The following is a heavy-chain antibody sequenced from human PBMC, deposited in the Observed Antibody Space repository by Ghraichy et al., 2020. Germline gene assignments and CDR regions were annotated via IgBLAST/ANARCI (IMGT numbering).Heavy chain of an antibody. CDR2: ISSSGANT. CDR3: ARRMITAGRQPFDY. CDR1: GFTFSSYA. V-gene: IGHV3-23*01. Sequence: GGPRLSCAASGFTFSSYAMSWVRLAPGKGLEWVSTISSSGANTYYADSVKGRFTISRDNSKSTLSLQMNSLRAEDTAVYYCARRMITAGRQPFDYWGQGTLVTVSS. J-gene: IGHJ4*02. D-gene: IGHD6-6*01.